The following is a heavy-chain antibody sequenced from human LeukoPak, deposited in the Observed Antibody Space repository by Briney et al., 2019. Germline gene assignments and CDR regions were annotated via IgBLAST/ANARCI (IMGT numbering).Heavy chain of an antibody. CDR1: GFTFSSYA. D-gene: IGHD3-10*01. V-gene: IGHV3-30*04. J-gene: IGHJ6*02. CDR3: ARERGSYYGSGSYYPADYYYYGMDV. CDR2: ISYDGSNK. Sequence: PGRSLRLSCAASGFTFSSYAMHWVRQAPGKGLEWVAVISYDGSNKYYADSVKGRFTISRDNSKNTLYLQMNSLRDEDTAVYYCARERGSYYGSGSYYPADYYYYGMDVWGQGTTVTVSS.